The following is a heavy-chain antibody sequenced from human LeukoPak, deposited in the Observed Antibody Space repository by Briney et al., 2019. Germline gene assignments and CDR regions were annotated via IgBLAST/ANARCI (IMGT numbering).Heavy chain of an antibody. CDR3: ARHVRSGSCAFDI. D-gene: IGHD1-26*01. Sequence: PSETLSLTCTVSGGSISSYYWSWIRQPPGKGLEWIGYIYYSGSTNYNPSLKSRVTISVDTSKNQFSLKLSSVTAADTAVYYCARHVRSGSCAFDIWGQGTMVTVSS. J-gene: IGHJ3*02. CDR2: IYYSGST. V-gene: IGHV4-59*08. CDR1: GGSISSYY.